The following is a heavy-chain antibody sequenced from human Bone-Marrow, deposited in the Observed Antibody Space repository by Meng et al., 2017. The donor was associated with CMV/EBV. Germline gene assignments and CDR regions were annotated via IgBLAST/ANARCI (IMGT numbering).Heavy chain of an antibody. CDR3: AKDLGGPTDY. V-gene: IGHV3-30*04. J-gene: IGHJ4*02. CDR2: ISYDGTNK. Sequence: SCAASGFTFSSYAMHWVRQAPGKGLEWVAVISYDGTNKYYADSVKGRFTISRDNSKNTLYLQMNSLRADDTAVYYCAKDLGGPTDYWGQGTLVTVSS. CDR1: GFTFSSYA. D-gene: IGHD2-15*01.